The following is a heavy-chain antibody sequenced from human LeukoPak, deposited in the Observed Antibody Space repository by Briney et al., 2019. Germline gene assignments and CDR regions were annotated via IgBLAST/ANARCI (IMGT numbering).Heavy chain of an antibody. D-gene: IGHD3-10*01. CDR2: IYSGGST. J-gene: IGHJ4*02. CDR1: GFTVSSNY. V-gene: IGHV3-66*01. Sequence: GGSLLLSCAASGFTVSSNYMSWVRQAPGKGLEWVSVIYSGGSTYYADSVKGRFTISRDNSKNALYLQMNSLRAEDTAVYYCARKTYYGSGSKGYFDYWGQGTLVTVSS. CDR3: ARKTYYGSGSKGYFDY.